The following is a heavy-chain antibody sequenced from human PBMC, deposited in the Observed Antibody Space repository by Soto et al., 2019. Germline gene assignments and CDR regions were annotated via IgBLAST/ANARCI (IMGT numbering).Heavy chain of an antibody. CDR3: AHRPIVGAAI. CDR2: IFHSGST. V-gene: IGHV4-4*02. CDR1: GGSISNSNW. J-gene: IGHJ4*02. D-gene: IGHD1-26*01. Sequence: SETLSLTCAVFGGSISNSNWWTWVRQPPGKGLDWIGEIFHSGSTNYNSSLMGRVTISVDKANNQFSLKLSSVTAADTAVYYCAHRPIVGAAIWGQGTLVTAPQ.